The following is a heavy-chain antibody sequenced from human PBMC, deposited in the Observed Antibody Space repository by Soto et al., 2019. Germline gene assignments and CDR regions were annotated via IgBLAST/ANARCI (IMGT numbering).Heavy chain of an antibody. Sequence: QIPLVQSGTEVREPGASVKVSCQASGYTFTSYGIIWVRQAPGQGLELMGWISGYNNNKNYAQKYQARVTMTTDTSTRTAYIELRSLRSDDTAVYYCARVGAIAPAEGDYWGQGTLVTVSS. V-gene: IGHV1-18*01. D-gene: IGHD6-13*01. CDR3: ARVGAIAPAEGDY. J-gene: IGHJ4*02. CDR1: GYTFTSYG. CDR2: ISGYNNNK.